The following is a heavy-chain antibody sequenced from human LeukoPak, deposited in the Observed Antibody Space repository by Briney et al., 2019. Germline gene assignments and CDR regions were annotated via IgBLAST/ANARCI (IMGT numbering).Heavy chain of an antibody. CDR3: VRVVCAYWDALEFDL. D-gene: IGHD2-21*01. J-gene: IGHJ5*02. V-gene: IGHV1-18*01. CDR2: ISAYSGKT. Sequence: ASVKVSCKASRYSFDNFGISWVRQAPGQGLEWMGWISAYSGKTDSAQKLQDRVTMTTDNSTSTAYLELRSLRADETAVYFCVRVVCAYWDALEFDLGGQGTLVTVSS. CDR1: RYSFDNFG.